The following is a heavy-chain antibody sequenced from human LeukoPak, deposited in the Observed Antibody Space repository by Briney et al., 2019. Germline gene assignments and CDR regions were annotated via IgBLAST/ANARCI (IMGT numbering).Heavy chain of an antibody. J-gene: IGHJ4*02. CDR1: GYTFTGYY. CDR3: ARGRGYSYGYFDY. Sequence: ASVTVSCKASGYTFTGYYMHWVRQAPGQGLEWMGWINPNSGGTNYAQKFQGRVTMTRDTSISTAYMELSRLRSDDTAVYYCARGRGYSYGYFDYWGQGTLVTVSS. V-gene: IGHV1-2*02. CDR2: INPNSGGT. D-gene: IGHD5-18*01.